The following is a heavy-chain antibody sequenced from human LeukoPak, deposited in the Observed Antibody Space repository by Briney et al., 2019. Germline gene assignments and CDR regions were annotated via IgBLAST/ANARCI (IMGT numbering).Heavy chain of an antibody. D-gene: IGHD6-13*01. Sequence: GGSLRLSCAASGFTFSSYAMSWVRQAPGKGLVWVSRINSDGSSTSYADSVKGRFTISRDNAKNTLYLQMNSLRAEDTAVYYCASLQSSSWYYFDYWGQGTLVTVSS. J-gene: IGHJ4*02. CDR3: ASLQSSSWYYFDY. CDR1: GFTFSSYA. V-gene: IGHV3-74*01. CDR2: INSDGSST.